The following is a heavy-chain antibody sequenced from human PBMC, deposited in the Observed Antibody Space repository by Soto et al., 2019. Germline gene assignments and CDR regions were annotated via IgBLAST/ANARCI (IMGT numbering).Heavy chain of an antibody. J-gene: IGHJ4*02. CDR2: IVPIFQTA. CDR1: GDTFSTFT. Sequence: QVQLVQSGAEVKRPGSSVKVSCKASGDTFSTFTLSWMRQAPGQGLEWMGGIVPIFQTANYARKFQGRLTITADESTTTAYMELSSLLSEDTALYFCATTLELTSWWAFDYWGQGTLVTVS. CDR3: ATTLELTSWWAFDY. D-gene: IGHD2-8*02. V-gene: IGHV1-69*01.